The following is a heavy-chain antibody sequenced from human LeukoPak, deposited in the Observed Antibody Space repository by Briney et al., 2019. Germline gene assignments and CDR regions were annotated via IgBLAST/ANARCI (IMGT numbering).Heavy chain of an antibody. J-gene: IGHJ4*02. CDR3: ARDVSGYPY. Sequence: GGSLRLSCAASGFTFRYYWMNWVRQAPGKGLEWVANIKQDGSEKYYVDSVKGRFIISRDNAKNSLYLQMNSLRDDDTAVYYCARDVSGYPYWGQGTLVTVSS. V-gene: IGHV3-7*01. CDR2: IKQDGSEK. CDR1: GFTFRYYW. D-gene: IGHD5-12*01.